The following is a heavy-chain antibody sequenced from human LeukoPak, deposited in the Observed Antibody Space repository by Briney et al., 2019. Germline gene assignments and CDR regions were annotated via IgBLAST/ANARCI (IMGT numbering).Heavy chain of an antibody. Sequence: GGSLRLSCAASGFNFNIYGMNWVRQAPGKGLEWVSSISSESTNIYYTDSVKGRFTIARDNAKNSLYLQMNSLIPEDTAAYYCSRDGSGSGDVWGQGTLVTVSS. V-gene: IGHV3-21*01. D-gene: IGHD2-21*02. CDR2: ISSESTNI. CDR3: SRDGSGSGDV. J-gene: IGHJ4*02. CDR1: GFNFNIYG.